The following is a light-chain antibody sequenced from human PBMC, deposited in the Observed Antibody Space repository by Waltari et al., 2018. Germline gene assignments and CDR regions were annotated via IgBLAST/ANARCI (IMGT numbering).Light chain of an antibody. CDR3: CSYAGSYTWV. V-gene: IGLV2-23*01. CDR1: SSDVGNYNR. Sequence: QSALTQPASVSGSPGQSITISCTGTSSDVGNYNRVSWYQQYPGKAPKVMIYDDNRRPSGVSDRFSGSKSGNTASLTISGVQAEDEADYYCCSYAGSYTWVFGGGTTLTVL. J-gene: IGLJ3*02. CDR2: DDN.